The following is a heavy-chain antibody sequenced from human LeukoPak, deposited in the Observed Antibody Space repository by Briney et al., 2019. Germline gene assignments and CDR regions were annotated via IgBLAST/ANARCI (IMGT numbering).Heavy chain of an antibody. CDR3: ARENSGGRPFDY. J-gene: IGHJ4*02. D-gene: IGHD2-15*01. CDR2: IYYSGST. Sequence: SETLSLTCTVSGGSISSYYWSWIRQPPGKGLEWIGYIYYSGSTNYNPSLKSRVTISVDTSKNQFSLKLSSVTAADTAVYYCARENSGGRPFDYWGQGTLVTVSS. V-gene: IGHV4-59*12. CDR1: GGSISSYY.